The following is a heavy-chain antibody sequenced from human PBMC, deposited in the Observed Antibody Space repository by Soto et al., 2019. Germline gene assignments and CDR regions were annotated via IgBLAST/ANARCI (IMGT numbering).Heavy chain of an antibody. Sequence: EVRLEESGGGLVQPGGSLRLSCAASGFTFASYWMYWVRQAPGKGLVWVSRVNSDGSITTYADSVKGRFTISRDNAKNTLSLQMNGLRVGDTAVYYCATYKGAVVISPYFFDDWGQGAMVTVSS. CDR3: ATYKGAVVISPYFFDD. J-gene: IGHJ4*02. V-gene: IGHV3-74*01. D-gene: IGHD2-21*01. CDR2: VNSDGSIT. CDR1: GFTFASYW.